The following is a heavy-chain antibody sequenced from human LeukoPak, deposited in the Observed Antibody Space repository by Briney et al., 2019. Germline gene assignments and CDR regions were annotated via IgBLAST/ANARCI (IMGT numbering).Heavy chain of an antibody. CDR1: GYTFTSYA. D-gene: IGHD3-22*01. V-gene: IGHV1-18*01. CDR2: ISGYNGNT. Sequence: GASVKVSCKASGYTFTSYAVIWVRQVPGQGLEWMGWISGYNGNTKSSQSLQDRVIMTTDTSTRTAYMELRSLRPADTAVYYCARVYLGIYYDGGPSPFDYWGQGTLVTVSS. CDR3: ARVYLGIYYDGGPSPFDY. J-gene: IGHJ4*02.